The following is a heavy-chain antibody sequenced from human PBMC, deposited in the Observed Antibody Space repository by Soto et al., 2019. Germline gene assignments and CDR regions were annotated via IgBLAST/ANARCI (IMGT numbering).Heavy chain of an antibody. J-gene: IGHJ6*02. CDR2: ISAYNGNT. D-gene: IGHD3-3*01. V-gene: IGHV1-18*01. CDR1: GYTVTSYG. CDR3: ARDLYYDFWSGYGYYYYYGMDV. Sequence: ASVKVSCKASGYTVTSYGISWVRQAPGQVLEWMGWISAYNGNTNYAQKLQGRVTMTTDTSTSTAYMELRSLRSDDTAVYYCARDLYYDFWSGYGYYYYYGMDVWGQGTTVTVSS.